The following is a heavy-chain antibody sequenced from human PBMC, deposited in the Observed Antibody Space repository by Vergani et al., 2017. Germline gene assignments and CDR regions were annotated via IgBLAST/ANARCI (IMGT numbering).Heavy chain of an antibody. D-gene: IGHD3-3*01. Sequence: EVQLVESGGGLVQPGRSLRLSCAASGFTFDDYAMHWVRQAPGKGLEWVSGISWNSGSIGYADSVKGRFTISRDNAKNSLYLQMNSLRAEDTALYYCAKDLDFGVGGGFDPWGQGTLVTVSS. CDR1: GFTFDDYA. V-gene: IGHV3-9*01. CDR3: AKDLDFGVGGGFDP. J-gene: IGHJ5*02. CDR2: ISWNSGSI.